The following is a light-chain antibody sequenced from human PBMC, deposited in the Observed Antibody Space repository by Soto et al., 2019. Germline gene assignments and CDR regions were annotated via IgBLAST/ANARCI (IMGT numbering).Light chain of an antibody. CDR2: GAA. J-gene: IGKJ1*01. V-gene: IGKV3-20*01. Sequence: DIGSTQTPGTLSLSPWDRATLSCMASQSVSSSYLAWYQQKPGQAPRLLIYGAASRATGIPDRLSGSGSGTDFTLSISRLEPEDFAVYYYQQYYNVSPWTFGQGTKVDNK. CDR1: QSVSSSY. CDR3: QQYYNVSPWT.